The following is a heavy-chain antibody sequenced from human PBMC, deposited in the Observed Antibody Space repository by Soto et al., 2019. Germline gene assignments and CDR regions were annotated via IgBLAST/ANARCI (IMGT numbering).Heavy chain of an antibody. D-gene: IGHD2-2*01. V-gene: IGHV3-74*01. CDR2: ISGDGRTT. J-gene: IGHJ4*02. CDR1: GFSFSSHW. Sequence: GGSLRLSCAASGFSFSSHWMNWVRQAPGKGLVWVSRISGDGRTTSHADSVKGRFTISRDNAKNTLYLQVNSLRVENTAVYYCARGVPNCSSSSCYFDFWGQGILVTVSS. CDR3: ARGVPNCSSSSCYFDF.